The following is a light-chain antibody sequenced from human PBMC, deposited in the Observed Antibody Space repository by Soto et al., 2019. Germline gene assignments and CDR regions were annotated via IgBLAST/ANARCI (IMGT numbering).Light chain of an antibody. CDR2: GAS. V-gene: IGKV3-20*01. Sequence: EIVLTQSPGSLSLSPGEGATLSCRASQSVSSSFFAWYQQKPGQAPSLLIYGASRRATGVPDRFSGSGSGTDFTLSISRLEPEDFAVYYCQHYDSSVTCGQGTKVEIK. J-gene: IGKJ1*01. CDR3: QHYDSSVT. CDR1: QSVSSSF.